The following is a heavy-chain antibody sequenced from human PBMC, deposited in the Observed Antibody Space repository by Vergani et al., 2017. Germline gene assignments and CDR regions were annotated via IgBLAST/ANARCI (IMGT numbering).Heavy chain of an antibody. Sequence: QVRLQESGPGLVKSSETLSLTCRVSFDSIRNLYCNWIRQPPGKGLEWIGSIHYSDNTNYNPSLKTRVTISVDTSKNQFSLTLTSVTAADTAVYYCASDTHSGQRADRWGQGILVTVTS. V-gene: IGHV4-59*11. CDR3: ASDTHSGQRADR. CDR2: IHYSDNT. J-gene: IGHJ5*02. D-gene: IGHD6-19*01. CDR1: FDSIRNLY.